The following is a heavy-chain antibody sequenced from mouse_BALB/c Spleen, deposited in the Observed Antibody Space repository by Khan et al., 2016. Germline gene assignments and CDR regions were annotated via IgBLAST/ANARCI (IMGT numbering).Heavy chain of an antibody. CDR1: GYTFTNYG. Sequence: QIQLVQSGPELKKPGETVKISCKASGYTFTNYGMNWVKQAPGKGLKGMGWINTNTGEPTYAEEFKGRFAFSLETSARTVYLQINNLKNEDTATYFCAEDYYGSNWFAYWGQGTLVTVSA. V-gene: IGHV9-3*02. CDR3: AEDYYGSNWFAY. CDR2: INTNTGEP. D-gene: IGHD1-1*01. J-gene: IGHJ3*01.